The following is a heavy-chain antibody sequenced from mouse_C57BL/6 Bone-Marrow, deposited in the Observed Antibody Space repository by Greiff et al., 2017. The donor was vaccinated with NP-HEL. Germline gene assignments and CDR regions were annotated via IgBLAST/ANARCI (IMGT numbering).Heavy chain of an antibody. J-gene: IGHJ3*01. CDR1: GFNIKNTY. CDR3: ASSYYYGSRYVPFAD. D-gene: IGHD1-1*01. CDR2: IDPANGNT. Sequence: VQLQQSVAELVRPGASVKLSCTASGFNIKNTYMHWVKQRPEQGLEWIGRIDPANGNTKYAPKFQGKATITADTSSNTAYLQLSSLTSEDTAIYYCASSYYYGSRYVPFADWGKGTLVTVSA. V-gene: IGHV14-3*01.